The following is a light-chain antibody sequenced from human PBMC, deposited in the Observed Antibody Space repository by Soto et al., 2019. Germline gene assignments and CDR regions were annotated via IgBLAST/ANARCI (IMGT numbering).Light chain of an antibody. V-gene: IGLV2-14*01. Sequence: QSVLTQPASVSGSPGQSITISCTGTSSDIGFYNYVSWYQQHPGEAPKLIIYEVAKRPSRVSSRFSGSKSGNTASLTISGLQAEDEADYHCSSYTSTSPLYVFGTGTKVTVL. CDR3: SSYTSTSPLYV. CDR1: SSDIGFYNY. CDR2: EVA. J-gene: IGLJ1*01.